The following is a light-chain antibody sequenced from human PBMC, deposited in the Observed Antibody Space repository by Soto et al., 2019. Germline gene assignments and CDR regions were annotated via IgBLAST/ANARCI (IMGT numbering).Light chain of an antibody. CDR3: KQRSNWPWT. CDR2: AAS. V-gene: IGKV3-11*01. Sequence: EIVFTQSPATLSFAPVERATLSGRASRSVGNNLAWYQKKPGQAPGLLIYAASTRATGIPARFSGSGSGTDFTLTISSLEPEAFAVYYCKQRSNWPWTFGKGTKVDI. CDR1: RSVGNN. J-gene: IGKJ1*01.